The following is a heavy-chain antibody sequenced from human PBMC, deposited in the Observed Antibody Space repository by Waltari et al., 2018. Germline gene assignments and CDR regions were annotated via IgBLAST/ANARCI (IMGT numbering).Heavy chain of an antibody. CDR1: GYTFTSYF. CDR2: INPNSGDT. J-gene: IGHJ4*02. Sequence: QVQLVQSGAELKKVGASVKVSCKPSGYTFTSYFLQWVRQAPGQGPEWIGWINPNSGDTSYAQKFQGRVTVTRDTSISTVFMELSSLTPDDTGVYYCTRSRSYYSDNWGQGTLVTVSS. V-gene: IGHV1-2*02. D-gene: IGHD6-19*01. CDR3: TRSRSYYSDN.